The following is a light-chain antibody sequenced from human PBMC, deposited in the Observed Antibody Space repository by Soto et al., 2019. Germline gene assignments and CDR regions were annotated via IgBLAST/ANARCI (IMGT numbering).Light chain of an antibody. CDR3: QSYDSSLSAVI. CDR1: SSNIGAGYD. V-gene: IGLV1-40*01. Sequence: QTVVTQPPSVSGAPGQRVTISCTGSSSNIGAGYDVHWYQHLPGIAPKLLIYINTDRASGVPDRFSGSRSGTSASLAISGLQAEDEADYYCQSYDSSLSAVIFGGGTKVTVL. CDR2: INT. J-gene: IGLJ2*01.